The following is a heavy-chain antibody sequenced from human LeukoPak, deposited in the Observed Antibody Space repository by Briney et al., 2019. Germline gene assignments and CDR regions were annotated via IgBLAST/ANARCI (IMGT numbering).Heavy chain of an antibody. CDR3: SRGPSTTVTHY. V-gene: IGHV3-7*01. Sequence: PGGSLRLSCAASGFAFSSNWMTWVRQAPGKGLEWVANIKQDGSQKNYVDSVKGRFTISRDNAKNSLYLQVSGLRAEDTAVYYCSRGPSTTVTHYWGQGTLVTVSS. D-gene: IGHD4-17*01. CDR1: GFAFSSNW. CDR2: IKQDGSQK. J-gene: IGHJ4*02.